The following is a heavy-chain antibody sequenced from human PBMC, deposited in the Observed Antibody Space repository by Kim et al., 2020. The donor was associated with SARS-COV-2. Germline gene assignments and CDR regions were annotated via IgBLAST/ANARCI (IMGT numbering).Heavy chain of an antibody. Sequence: GGSLRLSCAASGFTFSSYSMNWVRQAPGKGLEWVSSISSSSSYIYYADSVKGRFTISRDNAKNSLYLQMNSLRAEDTAVYYCARDPGGGGVGMDVWGQGTTVTVSS. D-gene: IGHD3-16*01. V-gene: IGHV3-21*01. J-gene: IGHJ6*02. CDR1: GFTFSSYS. CDR3: ARDPGGGGVGMDV. CDR2: ISSSSSYI.